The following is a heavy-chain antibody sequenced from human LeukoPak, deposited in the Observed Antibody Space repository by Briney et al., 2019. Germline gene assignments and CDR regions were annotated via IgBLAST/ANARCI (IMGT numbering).Heavy chain of an antibody. J-gene: IGHJ4*02. Sequence: GGSLRLSCAASGFDFSYYGMHWVRQAPGKGLEWVALKPYDGSNQYYADSVKGRFTISRDNSKNTVFLQMNSLRPEDTAVYYCAKDKYYYGSGGDFDHWGQGTLVTVSS. V-gene: IGHV3-30*18. CDR3: AKDKYYYGSGGDFDH. CDR2: KPYDGSNQ. D-gene: IGHD3-10*01. CDR1: GFDFSYYG.